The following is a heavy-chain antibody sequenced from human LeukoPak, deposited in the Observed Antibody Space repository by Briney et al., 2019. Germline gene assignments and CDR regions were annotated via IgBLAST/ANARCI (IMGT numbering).Heavy chain of an antibody. V-gene: IGHV1-18*01. J-gene: IGHJ4*02. Sequence: APVKVSCKASGYTFTSYGISWVRQAPGQGLEWMGWISAYNGNTNYAQKLQGRVTMTTDTSTSTAYIELRSLRSDDTAVYYCAKNIPSSSWYRYWGQGTLVTVSS. CDR3: AKNIPSSSWYRY. CDR1: GYTFTSYG. D-gene: IGHD6-13*01. CDR2: ISAYNGNT.